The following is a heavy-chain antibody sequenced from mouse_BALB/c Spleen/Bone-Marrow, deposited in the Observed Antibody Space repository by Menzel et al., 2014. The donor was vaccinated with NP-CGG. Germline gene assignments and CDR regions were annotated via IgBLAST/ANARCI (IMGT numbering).Heavy chain of an antibody. CDR2: ISRGGGNS. Sequence: EVKLQESGGDLVKPGGSLKLSCAASGFTFSSYTMSWVRQTPEKRLEWVATISRGGGNSFYPDSVKGRFTISRDNAKNNLYLQMSSLRSEDTAFYYCARSSPFFNGKGGYYALDHWGQGTSVTVSS. J-gene: IGHJ4*01. CDR1: GFTFSSYT. V-gene: IGHV5-9*03. CDR3: ARSSPFFNGKGGYYALDH. D-gene: IGHD2-1*01.